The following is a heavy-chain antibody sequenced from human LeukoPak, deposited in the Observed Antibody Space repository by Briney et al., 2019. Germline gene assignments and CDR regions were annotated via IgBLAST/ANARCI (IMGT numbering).Heavy chain of an antibody. V-gene: IGHV5-51*01. J-gene: IGHJ6*03. CDR1: GYSFTSYW. D-gene: IGHD3-22*01. Sequence: GEFLKISCKGSGYSFTSYWIGWVRQMPGKGLEWMGIIYPGGSDTRYSPSFQGQVTISADKSISTAYLQWSSLKASDTAMYYCARYYDSSGPLKYYYYYMDVWGKGTTVTVSS. CDR3: ARYYDSSGPLKYYYYYMDV. CDR2: IYPGGSDT.